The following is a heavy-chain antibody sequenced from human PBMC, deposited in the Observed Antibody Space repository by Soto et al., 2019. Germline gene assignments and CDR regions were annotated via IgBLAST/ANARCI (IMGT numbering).Heavy chain of an antibody. D-gene: IGHD4-17*01. CDR1: GFTFSSYC. CDR3: AREIAGYYLYNWFDP. J-gene: IGHJ5*02. V-gene: IGHV3-7*01. CDR2: IKQDGSEK. Sequence: EVQLVESGGGLVQPGGSLRLSCAASGFTFSSYCMSWVRQAPGKGLEWVANIKQDGSEKYYVDSVKGRFTISRDNAKNSLYLQMNSLRAEDTAVYYCAREIAGYYLYNWFDPWGQGTLVTVSS.